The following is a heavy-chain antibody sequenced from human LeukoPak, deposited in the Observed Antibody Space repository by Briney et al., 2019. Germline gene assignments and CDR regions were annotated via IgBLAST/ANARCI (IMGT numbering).Heavy chain of an antibody. CDR1: GYTFTSYD. D-gene: IGHD6-13*01. Sequence: GASVKVSCKASGYTFTSYDINWVRQATGQGLEWMGWMNPNSGNTGYAQKFQGRVTITRNTSISTAYMELSSLRSEDTAVYYCARGSRIAAALYNWFDPWGQGTLVTVSS. J-gene: IGHJ5*02. CDR3: ARGSRIAAALYNWFDP. CDR2: MNPNSGNT. V-gene: IGHV1-8*03.